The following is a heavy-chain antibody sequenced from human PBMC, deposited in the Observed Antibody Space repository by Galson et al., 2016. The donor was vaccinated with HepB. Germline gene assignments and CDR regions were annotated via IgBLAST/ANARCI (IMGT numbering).Heavy chain of an antibody. Sequence: SLRLSCAASGFTFRTYGMHWVRQAPGKGLEWVAVISYDGRDKYYAESEKGRFTISRDNFKNTLYMQMNSLSAEDTAIYYCAKDNYYGSAEDGMDVWGHGTTVTVSS. CDR2: ISYDGRDK. J-gene: IGHJ6*02. CDR3: AKDNYYGSAEDGMDV. D-gene: IGHD3-10*01. CDR1: GFTFRTYG. V-gene: IGHV3-30*18.